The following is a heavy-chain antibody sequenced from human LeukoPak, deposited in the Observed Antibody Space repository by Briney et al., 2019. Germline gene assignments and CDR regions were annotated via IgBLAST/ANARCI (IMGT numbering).Heavy chain of an antibody. CDR3: ARETLGVTAFDI. V-gene: IGHV3-23*01. Sequence: GGSLRLSCAASGFTFSSYGMSWVRQAPGKGLEWVSAISGSGGSTYYADSMKGRFTISRDNSKNTLYLQMNSLRAEDTAVYYCARETLGVTAFDIWGQGTMVTVSS. CDR2: ISGSGGST. D-gene: IGHD2-21*02. J-gene: IGHJ3*02. CDR1: GFTFSSYG.